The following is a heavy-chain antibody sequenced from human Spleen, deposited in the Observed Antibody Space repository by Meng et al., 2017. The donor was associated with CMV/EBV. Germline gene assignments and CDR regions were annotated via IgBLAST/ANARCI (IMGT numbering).Heavy chain of an antibody. J-gene: IGHJ5*02. CDR1: GFTFSNAW. D-gene: IGHD4-11*01. CDR3: AKDRNPTMTTVTASWFDP. CDR2: IKSKTDGGTT. V-gene: IGHV3-15*01. Sequence: GESLKISCAASGFTFSNAWMSWVRQAPGKGLEWVGRIKSKTDGGTTDYAAPVKGRFTISRDDSKNTLYLQMNSLKTEDTAVYYCAKDRNPTMTTVTASWFDPWGQGTLVTVSS.